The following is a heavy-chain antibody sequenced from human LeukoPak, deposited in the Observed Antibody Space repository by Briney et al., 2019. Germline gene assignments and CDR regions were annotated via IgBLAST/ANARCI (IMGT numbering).Heavy chain of an antibody. CDR3: ARDPRGFWSGYYTGYYSDY. Sequence: ASVKVSCKASGYTFTSYGISWVRQAPGQGLEWMGWVSAYNGNTNYAQKLQGRVTMTTDTSTSTAYMELRSLRSDDTAVYYCARDPRGFWSGYYTGYYSDYWGQGTLVTVSS. V-gene: IGHV1-18*01. CDR2: VSAYNGNT. D-gene: IGHD3-3*01. CDR1: GYTFTSYG. J-gene: IGHJ4*02.